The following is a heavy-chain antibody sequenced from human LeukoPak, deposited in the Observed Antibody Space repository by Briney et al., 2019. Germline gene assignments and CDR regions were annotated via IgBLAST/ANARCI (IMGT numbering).Heavy chain of an antibody. V-gene: IGHV4-59*01. J-gene: IGHJ4*02. D-gene: IGHD3-22*01. Sequence: SETLSLTCTVSGGSISSYYWSWIRQPPGKGLEWVGNIYDSGSTNYNPSLKSRVTISVDTSKNQCSLKLSSVTAADTAVYYCARQSISGSSLSYFDYWGQGTLVNVSS. CDR3: ARQSISGSSLSYFDY. CDR2: IYDSGST. CDR1: GGSISSYY.